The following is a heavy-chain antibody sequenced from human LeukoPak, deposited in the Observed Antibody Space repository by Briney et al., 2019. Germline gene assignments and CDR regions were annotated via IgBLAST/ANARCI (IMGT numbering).Heavy chain of an antibody. V-gene: IGHV3-33*08. D-gene: IGHD5-12*01. Sequence: PGGSLRLSCVVSGFSFSDYYMGWIRQAPGKGLEWVAVIWYDGSNKYYADSVKGRFTISRDNSKNTLYLQMNSLRAEDTAVYYCARDGSGYERYFDYWGQGTLVTVSS. CDR2: IWYDGSNK. J-gene: IGHJ4*02. CDR1: GFSFSDYY. CDR3: ARDGSGYERYFDY.